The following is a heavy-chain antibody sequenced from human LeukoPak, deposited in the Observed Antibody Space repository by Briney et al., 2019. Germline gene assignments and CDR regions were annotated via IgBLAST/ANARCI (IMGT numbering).Heavy chain of an antibody. J-gene: IGHJ4*02. D-gene: IGHD3-22*01. CDR3: ARVTGYMIEDYFDY. Sequence: PSETLSLTCAVYGGSFSGYYWSWIRQPPGKGLEWIGYIHYTGNTDYNPSLTSRVTMSVETSKNQFSLKLRSVTAADTAVYYCARVTGYMIEDYFDYWGQGTLVTVSS. CDR1: GGSFSGYY. V-gene: IGHV4-59*01. CDR2: IHYTGNT.